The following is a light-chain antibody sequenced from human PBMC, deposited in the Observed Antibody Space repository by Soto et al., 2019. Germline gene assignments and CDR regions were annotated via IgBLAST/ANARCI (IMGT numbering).Light chain of an antibody. CDR3: QQYGSSQT. CDR2: GAS. V-gene: IGKV3-20*01. CDR1: QSVSSSY. J-gene: IGKJ1*01. Sequence: EIVLTQSPGTLSLSAGERATLSCRASQSVSSSYLAWYQQKPGQAPRLLIYGASSRATGIPDRFSGSGSGTDFTLTISRLEPEDFAVYYCQQYGSSQTLGQGTKVDIK.